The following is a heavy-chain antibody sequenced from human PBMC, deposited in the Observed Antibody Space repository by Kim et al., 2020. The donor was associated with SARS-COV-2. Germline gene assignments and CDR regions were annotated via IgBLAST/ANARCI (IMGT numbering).Heavy chain of an antibody. CDR2: IYYSGST. V-gene: IGHV4-39*01. J-gene: IGHJ3*02. Sequence: SETLSLTCTVSGGSISSSSYYWGWIRQPPGKGLEWIGSIYYSGSTYYNPSLKSRVTISVDTSKNQFSLKLSSVTAADTAVYYCARPHALRFLEWLSLDAFDIWGQGTMVTVSS. D-gene: IGHD3-3*01. CDR3: ARPHALRFLEWLSLDAFDI. CDR1: GGSISSSSYY.